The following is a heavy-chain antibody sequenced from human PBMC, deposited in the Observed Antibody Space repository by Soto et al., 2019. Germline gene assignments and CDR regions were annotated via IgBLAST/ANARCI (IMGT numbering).Heavy chain of an antibody. J-gene: IGHJ6*02. Sequence: QVQLVESGGGVVQPGRSLRLSCAASGFTFSSYGMHWVRQAPGKGLEWVAVISYDGSNKYYADYVKGRFTISRDNSKNTLYRQMNSLRAEDTAVYYCAKGAAGYYYYGMDVWGQGTTVTASS. CDR1: GFTFSSYG. CDR2: ISYDGSNK. CDR3: AKGAAGYYYYGMDV. D-gene: IGHD6-13*01. V-gene: IGHV3-30*18.